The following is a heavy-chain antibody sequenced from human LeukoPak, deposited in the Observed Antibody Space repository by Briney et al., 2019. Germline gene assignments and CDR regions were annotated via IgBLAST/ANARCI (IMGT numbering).Heavy chain of an antibody. V-gene: IGHV3-23*01. Sequence: GGSLRLSCAGSGFTFSSYAMSWVRQAPGKGVEWVSAFSGCGGSTSYAACVKGRYPISRDNSKNTLYLQMNSLRGEDTAVYYCAKLSDCGGQTNQQRNHCFDCWGQGTLVSVS. CDR3: AKLSDCGGQTNQQRNHCFDC. D-gene: IGHD2-21*01. J-gene: IGHJ4*02. CDR1: GFTFSSYA. CDR2: FSGCGGST.